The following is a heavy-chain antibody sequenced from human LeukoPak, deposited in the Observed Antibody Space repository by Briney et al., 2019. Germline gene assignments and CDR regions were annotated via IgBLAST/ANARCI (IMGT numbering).Heavy chain of an antibody. Sequence: GGSLRLSCAASGFTSSSYWMTWVRQAPGKGLEWVANIKEDGGEGYYVDSVKGRFTVSRDNANNSLYLQLTSLRAEDTAVYYCATRYCTISACRAASYKSFDVWGKGTTVTVSS. V-gene: IGHV3-7*01. CDR2: IKEDGGEG. D-gene: IGHD2-8*01. CDR1: GFTSSSYW. CDR3: ATRYCTISACRAASYKSFDV. J-gene: IGHJ6*04.